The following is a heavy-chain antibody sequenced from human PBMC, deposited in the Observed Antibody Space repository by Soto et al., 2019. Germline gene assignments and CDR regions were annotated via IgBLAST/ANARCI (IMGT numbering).Heavy chain of an antibody. CDR2: IYYSGST. Sequence: SETLSLTCTVSGGSISSYYWSWIRQPPGKGLEWIGYIYYSGSTNYNPSLKSRVTISVDTSKNQYSLKLSSVTAADTAVYYCARDLRTDRYYYYYGMDVWGQGTTVTVSS. CDR1: GGSISSYY. V-gene: IGHV4-59*01. CDR3: ARDLRTDRYYYYYGMDV. J-gene: IGHJ6*02. D-gene: IGHD3-9*01.